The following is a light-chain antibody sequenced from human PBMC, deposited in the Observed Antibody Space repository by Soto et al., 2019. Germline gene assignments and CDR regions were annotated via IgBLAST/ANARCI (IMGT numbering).Light chain of an antibody. V-gene: IGKV3-11*01. Sequence: EIVLTQSPATLSLPPGERATLSCRASQSVSRYLAWYQQKPGQAPRLLIHDASTRATGIPARFSGSGSGTDFILTISSLEPEDFATYYCQQSYTAPRFGQGTRLEIK. J-gene: IGKJ2*03. CDR2: DAS. CDR1: QSVSRY. CDR3: QQSYTAPR.